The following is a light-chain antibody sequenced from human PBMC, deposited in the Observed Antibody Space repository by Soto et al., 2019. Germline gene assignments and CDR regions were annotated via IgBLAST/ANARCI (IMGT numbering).Light chain of an antibody. J-gene: IGLJ1*01. V-gene: IGLV2-14*01. CDR3: SSYTSSSTDV. CDR2: DVT. CDR1: SSDVGGYYS. Sequence: QSALTQPASVSGSPGQSITISCTGTSSDVGGYYSVSWYQQHPGEAPKLMIYDVTNRPSGVSNRFSGSKSGNTASLTISGLQAEDEADYYCSSYTSSSTDVFGTGTKLTVL.